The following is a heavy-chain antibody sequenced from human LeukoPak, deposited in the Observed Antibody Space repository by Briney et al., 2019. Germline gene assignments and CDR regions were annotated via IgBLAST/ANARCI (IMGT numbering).Heavy chain of an antibody. CDR3: ARGRHYDSSGYYYSPPPIDY. J-gene: IGHJ4*02. V-gene: IGHV4-31*03. CDR2: IYYSGTT. D-gene: IGHD3-22*01. Sequence: SQTLSLTCTVSGGSISSDDYYWSWIRQHPGKGLEWIGHIYYSGTTYYNPSLKSRLTISVDTSKNQFSLKLSSVTAADTAVYYCARGRHYDSSGYYYSPPPIDYWGQGTLVTVSS. CDR1: GGSISSDDYY.